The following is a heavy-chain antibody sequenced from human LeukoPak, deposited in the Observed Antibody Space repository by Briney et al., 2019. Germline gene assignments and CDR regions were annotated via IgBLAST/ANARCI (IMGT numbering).Heavy chain of an antibody. CDR2: ISAYNGNR. Sequence: ASVKVSCKASGYTFSSYGISWVRQVPGQGLEWMGWISAYNGNRNYAQNLQGRVTMTTDTSTNTAYMELRTLRSDDTAVYYCARDESRGPYYFDNWGQGTLVTVSS. CDR1: GYTFSSYG. CDR3: ARDESRGPYYFDN. J-gene: IGHJ4*02. V-gene: IGHV1-18*01.